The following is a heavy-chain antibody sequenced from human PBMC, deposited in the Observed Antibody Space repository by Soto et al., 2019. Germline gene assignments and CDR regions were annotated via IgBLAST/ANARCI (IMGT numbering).Heavy chain of an antibody. CDR1: GFTFSFYW. V-gene: IGHV3-74*01. CDR3: ARGVSSGWDYYFDY. CDR2: IRGDGSST. D-gene: IGHD6-19*01. J-gene: IGHJ4*02. Sequence: EVQLVESGGGLVQAGGSLRLSCAASGFTFSFYWMHWVRQAPGKGLVWVSRIRGDGSSTSYADSLKGRFTISRDNAKNTVYVQMNSLRVEDTAVYYCARGVSSGWDYYFDYWGQGTLVTVSS.